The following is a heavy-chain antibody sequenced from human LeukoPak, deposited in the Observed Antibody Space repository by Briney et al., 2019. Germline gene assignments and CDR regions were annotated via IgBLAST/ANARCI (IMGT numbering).Heavy chain of an antibody. V-gene: IGHV1-8*01. D-gene: IGHD1-26*01. Sequence: GASVKVSCKASGYTFTNYDVSWVRQATGQGLEWMGWMNPNSGNTGYAQKFQGRVTITADESTSTAYMELSSLRSEDTAVYYCALGAKGELRERGQGTLVTVSS. J-gene: IGHJ4*02. CDR2: MNPNSGNT. CDR1: GYTFTNYD. CDR3: ALGAKGELRE.